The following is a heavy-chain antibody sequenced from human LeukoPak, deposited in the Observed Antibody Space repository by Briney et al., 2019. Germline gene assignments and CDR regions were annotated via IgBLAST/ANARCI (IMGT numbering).Heavy chain of an antibody. Sequence: GGSLRLSCAASGFSFRNSWMSWVRQIPGKGLEWVANIRQDGNEIYYMDSVKGRFTISRDNAKNSLYLQLNSLRAEDTAIYHCARVSSYSSSSGSLCDYWGQGTRVTVSS. V-gene: IGHV3-7*01. CDR2: IRQDGNEI. D-gene: IGHD6-6*01. CDR1: GFSFRNSW. J-gene: IGHJ4*02. CDR3: ARVSSYSSSSGSLCDY.